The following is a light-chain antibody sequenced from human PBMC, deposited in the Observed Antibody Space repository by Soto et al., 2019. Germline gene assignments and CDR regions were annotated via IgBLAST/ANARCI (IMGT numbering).Light chain of an antibody. V-gene: IGLV2-8*01. CDR3: SSYAGSNNYV. J-gene: IGLJ1*01. CDR1: SSDVVGYNS. CDR2: EVS. Sequence: QSVLTQPPSASGAPGQSVTISCTGTSSDVVGYNSVSWYQHHPGKAPKLMIYEVSKRPSGVPDRFSGSKSANTASLTVSGLQTEDETDYYCSSYAGSNNYVFGTGTKLTVL.